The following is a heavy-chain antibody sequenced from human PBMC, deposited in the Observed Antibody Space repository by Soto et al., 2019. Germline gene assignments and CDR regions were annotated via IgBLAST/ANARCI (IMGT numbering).Heavy chain of an antibody. CDR2: IYYSGST. CDR3: ARNDGSGRYSYYYYYGMDV. D-gene: IGHD3-10*01. V-gene: IGHV4-31*03. J-gene: IGHJ6*02. CDR1: GGSISSGGYY. Sequence: SETLSLTCTVSGGSISSGGYYWSWIRQHPGKGLEWIGYIYYSGSTYYNPSLKSRVTISVDTSKNQFSLKLSSVTAADTAVYYCARNDGSGRYSYYYYYGMDVWGQGTTVTVSS.